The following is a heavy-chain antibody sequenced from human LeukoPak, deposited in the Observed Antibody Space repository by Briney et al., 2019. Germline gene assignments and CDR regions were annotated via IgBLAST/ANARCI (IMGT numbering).Heavy chain of an antibody. V-gene: IGHV3-7*03. J-gene: IGHJ4*02. CDR3: ARDKVVGATHFDY. Sequence: GGSLRLSCAASGFTFSSYWMSWVRQAPGKGLEWVANIKQDGSEKYYVDSVKGRFTISRDNAKNSLYLQMNSLRAEDTAVYYCARDKVVGATHFDYWGQGTLVTVSS. CDR1: GFTFSSYW. D-gene: IGHD1-26*01. CDR2: IKQDGSEK.